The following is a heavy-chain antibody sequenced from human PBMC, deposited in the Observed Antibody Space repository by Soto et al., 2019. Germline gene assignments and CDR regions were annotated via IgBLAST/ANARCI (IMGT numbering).Heavy chain of an antibody. CDR2: ISSSSSYI. CDR1: GFTFSSYS. V-gene: IGHV3-21*01. D-gene: IGHD2-15*01. J-gene: IGHJ6*03. Sequence: GGSLRLSCAASGFTFSSYSMNWVRQAPGKGLEWVSSISSSSSYIYYADSVKGRFTISRDNAKNSLYLQMNSLRAEDTAVYYCASGQPRVGILRYYMDVWGKGTTVNVSS. CDR3: ASGQPRVGILRYYMDV.